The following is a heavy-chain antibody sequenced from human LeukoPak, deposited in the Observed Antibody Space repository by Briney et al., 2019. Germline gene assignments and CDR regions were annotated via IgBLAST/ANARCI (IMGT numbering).Heavy chain of an antibody. V-gene: IGHV3-23*01. CDR1: GFTLTSYA. CDR2: VSDSGIST. Sequence: GGSLRLSCAASGFTLTSYAMSWVRQAPGPGLEWVSAVSDSGISTYYADSVQGRFTIPRDNSKTTLYSQMNSLRSHDPAGYYCVKQDSRRGGWHCWVQGALV. J-gene: IGHJ4*02. D-gene: IGHD4-11*01. CDR3: VKQDSRRGGWHC.